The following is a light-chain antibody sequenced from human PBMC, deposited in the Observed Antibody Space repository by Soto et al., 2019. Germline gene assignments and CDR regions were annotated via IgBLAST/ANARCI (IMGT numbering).Light chain of an antibody. Sequence: QSVLTQPPSASGTPGQRVTISCSGSGSNIGSNYVYWYHQLPGTAPKLRIYKNNQRPSRFPDRFSGYKSGTSASLAISGLRSEDEADYYCAVWDDRLSGYVFGTGNKVTVL. CDR3: AVWDDRLSGYV. J-gene: IGLJ1*01. V-gene: IGLV1-47*01. CDR2: KNN. CDR1: GSNIGSNY.